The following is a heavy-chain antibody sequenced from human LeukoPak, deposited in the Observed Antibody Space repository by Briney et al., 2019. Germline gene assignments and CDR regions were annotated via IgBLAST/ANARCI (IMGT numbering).Heavy chain of an antibody. V-gene: IGHV4-59*08. CDR2: IYYSGGT. D-gene: IGHD3-22*01. CDR1: GGSISSYY. J-gene: IGHJ4*02. Sequence: SETLSLTCTVSGGSISSYYWSWIRQPPGKGLEWIGYIYYSGGTNYNPSLKSRVTISVDTSKNQFSLKLSSVTAADTTVYYCARQDSSGYYDYYFDYWGQGTLVTVSS. CDR3: ARQDSSGYYDYYFDY.